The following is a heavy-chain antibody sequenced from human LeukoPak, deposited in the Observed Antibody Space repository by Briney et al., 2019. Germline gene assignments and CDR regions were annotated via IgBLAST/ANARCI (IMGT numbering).Heavy chain of an antibody. V-gene: IGHV1-2*02. J-gene: IGHJ4*02. D-gene: IGHD3-3*01. Sequence: ASVKVSCKASGYTFTGYYMHWVRQAPGQGLEWMGWIHPNSGGTNYAQKFQGRVTMTRDTSISTAYMELSRLRSDDTAVYYCARAVGADFWSGYPNYYFDYWGQGTLVTVSS. CDR2: IHPNSGGT. CDR3: ARAVGADFWSGYPNYYFDY. CDR1: GYTFTGYY.